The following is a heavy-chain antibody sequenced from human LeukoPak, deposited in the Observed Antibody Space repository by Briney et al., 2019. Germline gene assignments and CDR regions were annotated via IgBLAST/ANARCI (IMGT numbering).Heavy chain of an antibody. Sequence: PGGSLRLSCVASGFSLSSYWMAWVRQAPGKGLEWVANIKYDGSLKFYVDSVKGRFTISRDNAKNSLYLEMNSLRADDTAVYFCASSHDSSGNDWGQGTMVTVSS. V-gene: IGHV3-7*01. J-gene: IGHJ4*02. CDR1: GFSLSSYW. D-gene: IGHD3-22*01. CDR2: IKYDGSLK. CDR3: ASSHDSSGND.